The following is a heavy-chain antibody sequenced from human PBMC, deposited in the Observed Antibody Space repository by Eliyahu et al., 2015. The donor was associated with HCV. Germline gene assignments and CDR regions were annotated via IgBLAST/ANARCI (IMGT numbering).Heavy chain of an antibody. D-gene: IGHD3-10*01. CDR3: AREVYHQGSGSYYSGFDY. J-gene: IGHJ4*02. CDR2: TSAFSGNT. CDR1: GYTFSSYG. V-gene: IGHV1-18*04. Sequence: QVQLVQSGAEVKKPGASVKVSCKASGYTFSSYGITWVRQAPGQGLEWVGWTSAFSGNTNYAQKFQGRVTMTTDTSTSTAYLELTSLRSDDTAVFYCAREVYHQGSGSYYSGFDYWGQGTLVTVSS.